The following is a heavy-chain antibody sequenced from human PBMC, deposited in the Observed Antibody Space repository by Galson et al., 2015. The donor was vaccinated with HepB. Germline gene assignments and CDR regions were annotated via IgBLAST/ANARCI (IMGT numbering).Heavy chain of an antibody. V-gene: IGHV3-7*01. Sequence: SLRLSCAASGFTFSSYWMSWVRQAPGKGLEWVANIKQDGSEKYYVDSVKGRFTISRDNAKNSLYLQMNSLRAEDTAVYYCARDRDIVVVPAPEDYYYGMDVWGQGTTVTVSS. CDR3: ARDRDIVVVPAPEDYYYGMDV. CDR1: GFTFSSYW. J-gene: IGHJ6*02. CDR2: IKQDGSEK. D-gene: IGHD2-2*01.